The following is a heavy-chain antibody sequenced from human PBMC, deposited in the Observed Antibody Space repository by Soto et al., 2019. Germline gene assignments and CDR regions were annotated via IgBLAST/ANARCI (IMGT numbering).Heavy chain of an antibody. CDR1: GFTFNSYV. CDR2: ISYDGSNK. J-gene: IGHJ6*02. D-gene: IGHD1-7*01. Sequence: QVQLVESGGGVVQPGRSLRLSCAASGFTFNSYVMHWVRQAPGKGLEWVAVISYDGSNKYYAGSVKGRFTISRDNSKNTLYLQMNSLRADDTAVYYCAKDRANWNYGYYYGMDVWGQGTTVTVSS. CDR3: AKDRANWNYGYYYGMDV. V-gene: IGHV3-30*18.